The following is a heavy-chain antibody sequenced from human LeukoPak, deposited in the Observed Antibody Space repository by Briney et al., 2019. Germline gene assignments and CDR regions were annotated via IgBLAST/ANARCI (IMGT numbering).Heavy chain of an antibody. CDR3: ARGIGYSSRWYRRNWFDP. CDR1: GGSFSGYY. J-gene: IGHJ5*02. D-gene: IGHD6-13*01. CDR2: INHSGST. Sequence: SETLSLTCAVYGGSFSGYYWSWIRQPPGEGLEWIGEINHSGSTNYNPSLKSRVTISVDTSKNQFSLKLSSVTAADTAVYYCARGIGYSSRWYRRNWFDPWGQGTLVTVSS. V-gene: IGHV4-34*01.